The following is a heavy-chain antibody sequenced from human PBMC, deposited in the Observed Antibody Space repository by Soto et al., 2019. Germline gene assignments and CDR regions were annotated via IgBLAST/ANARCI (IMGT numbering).Heavy chain of an antibody. CDR1: GFTFSSYG. J-gene: IGHJ4*02. Sequence: GGSLRLSCAASGFTFSSYGMHWVRQAPGKGLEWVAVIWYDGSNKYYADSVKGRFTISRDNSKNTLYLQMNSLRAEDTAVYYCARDIGGYGAIDYWGQGTLVTVSS. CDR3: ARDIGGYGAIDY. D-gene: IGHD5-12*01. CDR2: IWYDGSNK. V-gene: IGHV3-33*01.